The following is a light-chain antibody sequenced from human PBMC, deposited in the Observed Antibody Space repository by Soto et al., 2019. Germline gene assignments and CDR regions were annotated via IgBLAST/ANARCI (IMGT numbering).Light chain of an antibody. J-gene: IGKJ1*01. CDR2: GAS. CDR3: QQYRSWPRT. V-gene: IGKV3-15*01. CDR1: QSMRSN. Sequence: EMVLTQSPATVSLSPGERATLSCLASQSMRSNVAWYQQKPGQAPRLLIYGASTRATDMPGTFSGRGSGTEFTLTITSLRPEDFGVYYCQQYRSWPRTFGQGTKVDIK.